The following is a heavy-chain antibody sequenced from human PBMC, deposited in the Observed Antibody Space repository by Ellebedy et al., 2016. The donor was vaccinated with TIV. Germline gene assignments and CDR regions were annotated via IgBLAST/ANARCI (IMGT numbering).Heavy chain of an antibody. CDR3: AKDFIYGDYADS. Sequence: GESLKISCAASGFTFSSYPMNWVRQAPGKGLEWVSAISDTGGSTYYADSVKGRFTISRDNSKNTLYLQMNSLRAEETAVYYCAKDFIYGDYADSWGQGTLVTVSS. D-gene: IGHD4-17*01. J-gene: IGHJ4*02. V-gene: IGHV3-23*01. CDR2: ISDTGGST. CDR1: GFTFSSYP.